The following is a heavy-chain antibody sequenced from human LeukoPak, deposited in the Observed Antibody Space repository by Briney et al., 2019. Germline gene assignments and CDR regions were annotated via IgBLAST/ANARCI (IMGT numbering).Heavy chain of an antibody. Sequence: SETLSLTCTVSGGSISSYYWSWIRQPPGKGLEWIGYIYYSGSTNYNPSLKSRVTISVDTSKNQFSLKLSSVTAADTAVYYCVRHARDRYNYVEYWGQGALVTVSS. CDR1: GGSISSYY. J-gene: IGHJ4*02. V-gene: IGHV4-59*08. CDR3: VRHARDRYNYVEY. CDR2: IYYSGST. D-gene: IGHD5-24*01.